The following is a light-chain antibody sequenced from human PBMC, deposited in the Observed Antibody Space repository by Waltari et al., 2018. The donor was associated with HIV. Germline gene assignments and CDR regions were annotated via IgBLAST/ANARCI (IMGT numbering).Light chain of an antibody. CDR3: ATWDDSLSGVL. J-gene: IGLJ2*01. CDR1: SSNIGSHY. V-gene: IGLV1-47*01. CDR2: RNQ. Sequence: SVLTQPPSASGTPGQRVTISCSGSSSNIGSHYVLWYQQLPGTAPKLLMHRNQQRPSGVPDRFSDSTSGTSAYLAISGLRSEDEADYYCATWDDSLSGVLFGGGTKLTVL.